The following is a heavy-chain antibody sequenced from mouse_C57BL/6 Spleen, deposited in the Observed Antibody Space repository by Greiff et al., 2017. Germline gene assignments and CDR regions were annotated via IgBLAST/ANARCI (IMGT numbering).Heavy chain of an antibody. V-gene: IGHV1-39*01. CDR3: ARYYYGRWYFDV. CDR2: INPNYGTT. CDR1: GYSFTDYN. Sequence: EVKLQESGPELVKPGASVKISCKASGYSFTDYNMNWVKQSNGKSLEWIGVINPNYGTTSYNQKFKGKATLTVDQSSSTAYMQLNSLTSEDSAVYYCARYYYGRWYFDVWGTGTTVTVSS. J-gene: IGHJ1*03. D-gene: IGHD1-1*01.